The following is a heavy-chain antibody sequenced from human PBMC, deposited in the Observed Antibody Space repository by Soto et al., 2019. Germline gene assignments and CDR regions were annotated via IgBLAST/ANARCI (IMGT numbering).Heavy chain of an antibody. D-gene: IGHD1-7*01. J-gene: IGHJ3*02. CDR1: GFTFSTYG. Sequence: QVQLVESGGGVVQPGRSLRLSCVASGFTFSTYGIYWVRQAPAKGLEWVALVWHAGSKQYYSDSAKGRFIISRDNSKNTVYLQMNSLRAENTAVYYCARTDWNYGTGVFDIWGQGTMVTVSS. V-gene: IGHV3-33*01. CDR2: VWHAGSKQ. CDR3: ARTDWNYGTGVFDI.